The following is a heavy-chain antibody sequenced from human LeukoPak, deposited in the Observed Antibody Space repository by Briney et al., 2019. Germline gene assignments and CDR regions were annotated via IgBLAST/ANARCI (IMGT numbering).Heavy chain of an antibody. V-gene: IGHV3-21*01. CDR2: ISSSSSYI. CDR3: ARGAGEQWLVKLEYYFDY. J-gene: IGHJ4*02. Sequence: GGSLRLSCAASAFTFSSYAMNWVRQAPGKGLEWVSSISSSSSYIYYADSVKGRFTISRDNAKNSLYLQMNSLRAEDTAVYYCARGAGEQWLVKLEYYFDYWGQGTLVTVSS. D-gene: IGHD6-19*01. CDR1: AFTFSSYA.